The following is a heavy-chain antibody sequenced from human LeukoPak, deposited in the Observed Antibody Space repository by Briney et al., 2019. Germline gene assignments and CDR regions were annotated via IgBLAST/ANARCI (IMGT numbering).Heavy chain of an antibody. D-gene: IGHD6-19*01. Sequence: GGSLRLSCAASGFTFSSYSMNWVRQAPGKGLEWVSSISTSSSYIYYADSVKGRFTISRDNAKNSLYLQMNSLRAEDTAVYYCARVPRIAVADPTYDAFDIWGQGTMVTVSS. CDR1: GFTFSSYS. V-gene: IGHV3-21*01. CDR2: ISTSSSYI. CDR3: ARVPRIAVADPTYDAFDI. J-gene: IGHJ3*02.